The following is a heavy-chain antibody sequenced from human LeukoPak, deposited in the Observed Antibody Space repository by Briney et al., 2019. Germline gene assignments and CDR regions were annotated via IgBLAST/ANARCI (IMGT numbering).Heavy chain of an antibody. Sequence: GGSLRLSCAASGFTFSSYWMSWVRQAPGKGLEWVAIVSYDGSNKYYADSVKGRFTISKDNSQNTLYLQMSSLRAEDTAVYYCASHRGGYTNGYFDYWGQGTLVTVSS. CDR2: VSYDGSNK. D-gene: IGHD5-24*01. J-gene: IGHJ4*02. CDR3: ASHRGGYTNGYFDY. CDR1: GFTFSSYW. V-gene: IGHV3-30*03.